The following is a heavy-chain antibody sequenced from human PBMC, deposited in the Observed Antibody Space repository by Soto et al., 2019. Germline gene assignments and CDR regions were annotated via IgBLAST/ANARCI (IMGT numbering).Heavy chain of an antibody. V-gene: IGHV1-18*04. CDR1: GYTFTSYG. D-gene: IGHD3-22*01. J-gene: IGHJ6*02. CDR3: ARDRDSSGALLYFYGMDD. Sequence: ASVKVSCKASGYTFTSYGISWVRQAPGQGLEWMGWISAYNGNTNYAQKLQGRVTMTTDTSTSTAYMELRSLRSDDTAVYYCARDRDSSGALLYFYGMDDWGQGTTVTVSS. CDR2: ISAYNGNT.